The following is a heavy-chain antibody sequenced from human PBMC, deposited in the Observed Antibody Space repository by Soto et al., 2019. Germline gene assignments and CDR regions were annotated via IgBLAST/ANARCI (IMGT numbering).Heavy chain of an antibody. CDR1: GYTFTSYD. V-gene: IGHV1-8*01. J-gene: IGHJ4*02. CDR3: ARGGGAYYDYVWGSYRFSGPFDY. CDR2: MNPNSGNT. Sequence: QVQLVQSGAEVKKPGASVKVSCKASGYTFTSYDINWVRQATGQGLEWMGWMNPNSGNTGYAQKFQGRVTMTRNTSISTAYRGLSRVRCEDTGVYYCARGGGAYYDYVWGSYRFSGPFDYWGQGTLVTVSS. D-gene: IGHD3-16*02.